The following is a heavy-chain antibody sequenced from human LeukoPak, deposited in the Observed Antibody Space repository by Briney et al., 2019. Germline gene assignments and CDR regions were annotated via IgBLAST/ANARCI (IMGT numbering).Heavy chain of an antibody. CDR1: GGSISSGGYS. J-gene: IGHJ1*01. D-gene: IGHD3-22*01. CDR3: ASRYESSAYYYVPTEFFQH. V-gene: IGHV4-30-2*01. Sequence: SQTLSLTCAVSGGSISSGGYSWSWIRQPPGKGLEWIGYIYHSGSTYYNPSLKSRVTISVDRSKNQFSLKLSSVTAADTAVYYCASRYESSAYYYVPTEFFQHWGQGTLVTVSS. CDR2: IYHSGST.